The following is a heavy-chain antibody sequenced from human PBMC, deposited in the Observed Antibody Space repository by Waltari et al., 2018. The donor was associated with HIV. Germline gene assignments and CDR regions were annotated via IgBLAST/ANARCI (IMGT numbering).Heavy chain of an antibody. J-gene: IGHJ4*02. D-gene: IGHD1-26*01. CDR3: ARVRSTMGRFQGFDY. CDR1: ALTVSSNF. CDR2: IYSGGRT. Sequence: EVQLVETGGGLIQPGGSLRLSCAAYALTVSSNFLNWVRQAPGKGLEWVSLIYSGGRTYYADSVKGRFTISRDNSKNTLYLQMNSLRAEDTAVYYCARVRSTMGRFQGFDYWGQGTLVTVSS. V-gene: IGHV3-53*02.